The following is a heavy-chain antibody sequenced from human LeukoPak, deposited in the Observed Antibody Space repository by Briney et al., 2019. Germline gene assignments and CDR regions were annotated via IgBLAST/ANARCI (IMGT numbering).Heavy chain of an antibody. J-gene: IGHJ1*01. D-gene: IGHD2-15*01. Sequence: ASVEVSCKASGYTFTSYAMNWVRQAPGQGLEWMGWINTNTGNPTYAQGFTGRFVFSLDTSVSTAYLQISSLKAEDTAVYYCARTKAVVSAEYFQHWGQGTLVTVSS. CDR3: ARTKAVVSAEYFQH. CDR2: INTNTGNP. CDR1: GYTFTSYA. V-gene: IGHV7-4-1*02.